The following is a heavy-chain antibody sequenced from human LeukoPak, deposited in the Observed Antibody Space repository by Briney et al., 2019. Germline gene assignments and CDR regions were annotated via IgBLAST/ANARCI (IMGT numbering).Heavy chain of an antibody. D-gene: IGHD3-22*01. CDR1: GFTFDDYT. CDR3: AKDYYYDSSGGSGFDY. J-gene: IGHJ4*02. Sequence: GGSLRLSCAASGFTFDDYTMHWVRQAPGKGLEWVSLISWDGGSTYYADSVKGRFTISRDNSKNSLYLQMNSLRTEDTALYYCAKDYYYDSSGGSGFDYWGQRTLVTVSS. V-gene: IGHV3-43*01. CDR2: ISWDGGST.